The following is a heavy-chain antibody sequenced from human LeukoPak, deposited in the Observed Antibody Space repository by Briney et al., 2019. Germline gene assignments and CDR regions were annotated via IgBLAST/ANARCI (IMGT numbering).Heavy chain of an antibody. CDR2: FYCSGST. CDR1: GGSISSYH. V-gene: IGHV4-59*01. CDR3: ARAPYGSATNNYYMDV. Sequence: SETLSLTCTVSGGSISSYHWSWIRQPPGKGLEWIGFFYCSGSTNYNPSLKSRVTISVDTSKNQFSPKLSSVTAADTAVYYCARAPYGSATNNYYMDVWGKGTTVTVSS. J-gene: IGHJ6*03. D-gene: IGHD3-10*01.